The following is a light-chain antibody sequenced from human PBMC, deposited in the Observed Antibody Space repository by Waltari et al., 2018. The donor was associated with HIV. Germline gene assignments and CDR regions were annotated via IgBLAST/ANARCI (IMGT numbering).Light chain of an antibody. CDR2: DVS. V-gene: IGLV2-14*03. CDR1: SRDVGGYKY. CDR3: SSYSSSTALVV. Sequence: QSALTQPASVSGSPGQSITISCTGTSRDVGGYKYVSWYQQHPGKAPKLMIFDVSNRPSGVSNRSSGSKSGNTASLTISGLQAEDEAHYFCSSYSSSTALVVFGGGTKVTVL. J-gene: IGLJ2*01.